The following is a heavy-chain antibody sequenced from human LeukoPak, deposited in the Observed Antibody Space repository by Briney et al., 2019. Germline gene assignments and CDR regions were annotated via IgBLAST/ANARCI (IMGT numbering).Heavy chain of an antibody. Sequence: SETLSLTCTVSGGSISSSSYYWGWIRQPPGKGLEWIGSIYYSGSTYYNPSLKSRVTISVDTSKNQFSLKLSSVTAADTAVYYCASNSKVEAFDIWGQGTMVTVSS. CDR1: GGSISSSSYY. J-gene: IGHJ3*02. CDR3: ASNSKVEAFDI. D-gene: IGHD4-11*01. CDR2: IYYSGST. V-gene: IGHV4-39*01.